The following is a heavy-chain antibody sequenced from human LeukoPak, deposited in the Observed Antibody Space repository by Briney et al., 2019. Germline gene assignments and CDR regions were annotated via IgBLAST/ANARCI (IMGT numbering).Heavy chain of an antibody. CDR2: IYTGGST. Sequence: GGYLRLSCAASGFTVSNNYMNWVRQAPGKGLEWVSVIYTGGSTKYADSVKGRFTISRDNSKNTLYLQMNSLRAEDTAVYYCAREIRWDTARMTSYYHYMDVWGRGTTVTVSS. J-gene: IGHJ6*03. V-gene: IGHV3-53*01. CDR1: GFTVSNNY. D-gene: IGHD5-18*01. CDR3: AREIRWDTARMTSYYHYMDV.